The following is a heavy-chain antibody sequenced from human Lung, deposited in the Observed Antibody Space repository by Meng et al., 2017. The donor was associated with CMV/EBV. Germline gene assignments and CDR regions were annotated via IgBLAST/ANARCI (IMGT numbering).Heavy chain of an antibody. CDR2: ISAYNGDT. Sequence: ASXXVSXKASGYIFTKYGVNWMRQAPGQGPEWMGWISAYNGDTMYAPKVQGRVTMTTDTSTSTAYMELRGLRSDDTAVYYCARDARTIAVSGIGDYWGQG. CDR1: GYIFTKYG. D-gene: IGHD6-19*01. J-gene: IGHJ4*02. V-gene: IGHV1-18*01. CDR3: ARDARTIAVSGIGDY.